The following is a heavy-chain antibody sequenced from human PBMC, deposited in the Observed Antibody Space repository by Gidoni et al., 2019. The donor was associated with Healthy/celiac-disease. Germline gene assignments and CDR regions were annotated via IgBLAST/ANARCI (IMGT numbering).Heavy chain of an antibody. V-gene: IGHV3-33*01. CDR1: GFTFSSYG. CDR2: IWYDGSNK. CDR3: ASGIDSGSYSFDY. D-gene: IGHD1-26*01. Sequence: QVQLVESGGGVVQPGRSLRLSCAAPGFTFSSYGMHWVRQAPGKGLEWVAVIWYDGSNKYYADSVKGRFTISRDNSKNTLYLQMNSLRAEDTAVYYCASGIDSGSYSFDYWGQGTLVTVSS. J-gene: IGHJ4*02.